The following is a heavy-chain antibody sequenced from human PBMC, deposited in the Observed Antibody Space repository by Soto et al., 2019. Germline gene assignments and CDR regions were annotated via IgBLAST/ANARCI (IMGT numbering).Heavy chain of an antibody. J-gene: IGHJ5*02. CDR1: GYTFTSYA. Sequence: ASVKVSCKASGYTFTSYAMNWVRQAPGQGLEWMGWINTNTGNPTYAQGFTGRFVFSLDTSVSTAYLQICSLKAEDTAVYYCARDRYYDFWIGLSDFDPWGQGTLVTVSS. D-gene: IGHD3-3*01. CDR2: INTNTGNP. CDR3: ARDRYYDFWIGLSDFDP. V-gene: IGHV7-4-1*01.